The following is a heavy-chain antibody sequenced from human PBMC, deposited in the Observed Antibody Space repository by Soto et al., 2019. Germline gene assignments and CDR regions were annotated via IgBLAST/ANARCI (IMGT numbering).Heavy chain of an antibody. Sequence: EVQLLESGGGLVQPGGSLRISCAASGFTFSNYAMSWVRQAPGKGLEWVSSITNSGRSTYYADSVKGRFTISRDNSKNTLYLQMNSLRADDTAVYYCAKRGAYNSGWVGDIDYWGQGNLVTVSS. J-gene: IGHJ4*02. CDR3: AKRGAYNSGWVGDIDY. CDR1: GFTFSNYA. V-gene: IGHV3-23*01. CDR2: ITNSGRST. D-gene: IGHD6-19*01.